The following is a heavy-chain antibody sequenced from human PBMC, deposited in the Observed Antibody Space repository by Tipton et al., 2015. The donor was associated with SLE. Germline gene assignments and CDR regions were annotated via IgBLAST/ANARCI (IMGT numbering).Heavy chain of an antibody. J-gene: IGHJ4*02. CDR3: ARGHGIAAAGPFDY. CDR2: SNHSGST. Sequence: TLSLTCAVYGGSFRGYYWSWIRQPPGKGLEWIGESNHSGSTNYNPPLKRPVTISVDTSKNQFSLKLSSVTAADTAVYYCARGHGIAAAGPFDYWGQGTLVTVSS. CDR1: GGSFRGYY. D-gene: IGHD6-13*01. V-gene: IGHV4-34*01.